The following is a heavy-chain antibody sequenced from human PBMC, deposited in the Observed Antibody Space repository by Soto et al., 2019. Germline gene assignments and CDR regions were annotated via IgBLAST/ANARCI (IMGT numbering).Heavy chain of an antibody. CDR2: IIPIFGTA. Sequence: QVQLVQSGAEVKKPGSSGKVSCKASGGTFSSYAISWVRQAPGQGLEWMGGIIPIFGTANYAKKFQGRVTITADESTSTAYMGLSSLRSEDTAVYYCARGIVPAAMPLGAEYFQHWGQGTLVTVSS. J-gene: IGHJ1*01. CDR1: GGTFSSYA. V-gene: IGHV1-69*12. D-gene: IGHD2-2*01. CDR3: ARGIVPAAMPLGAEYFQH.